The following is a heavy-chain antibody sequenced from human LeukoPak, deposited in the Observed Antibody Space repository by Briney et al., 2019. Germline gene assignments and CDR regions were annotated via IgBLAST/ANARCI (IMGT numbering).Heavy chain of an antibody. Sequence: PSETLSLTCTVSDDSITIYYWTWIRQPPGKGLEWIGYIDHTGSTNYNPSLNSRVTISRDTSKNHFSLELTSATAADTAVYCCARSVGEAVFDYWGQGTLVTVSS. CDR3: ARSVGEAVFDY. D-gene: IGHD3-16*01. CDR1: DDSITIYY. V-gene: IGHV4-59*01. J-gene: IGHJ4*02. CDR2: IDHTGST.